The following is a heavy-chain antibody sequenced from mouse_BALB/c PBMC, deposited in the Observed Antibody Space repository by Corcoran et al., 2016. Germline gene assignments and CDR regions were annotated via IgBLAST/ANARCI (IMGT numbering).Heavy chain of an antibody. D-gene: IGHD3-1*01. V-gene: IGHV1-84*02. Sequence: QIQLQQSGPELVKPGASVKISCKASGYTFTDCYINWVKQKPGQGLEWIGWIYPGSGNTKYNEKFKGKATLTVDTSSSTVYMQLSSLTSEDTAVYFCARGLGHYAMDYWGQGTSVTVSS. CDR2: IYPGSGNT. CDR1: GYTFTDCY. J-gene: IGHJ4*01. CDR3: ARGLGHYAMDY.